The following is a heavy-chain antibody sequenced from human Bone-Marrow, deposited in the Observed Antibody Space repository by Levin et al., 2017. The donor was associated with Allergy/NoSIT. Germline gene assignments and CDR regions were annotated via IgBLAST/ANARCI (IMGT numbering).Heavy chain of an antibody. D-gene: IGHD5-24*01. CDR2: INPNSGGT. Sequence: GESLKISCKASGYTFTDYYIHWVRQAPGQGLGWMGWINPNSGGTNYAQNFQGRVTMTRDTSINTVYMDLNSLTSDDTAVYYCVRDPREDNRDLDYWGQGTLVTVSS. J-gene: IGHJ4*02. CDR1: GYTFTDYY. CDR3: VRDPREDNRDLDY. V-gene: IGHV1-2*02.